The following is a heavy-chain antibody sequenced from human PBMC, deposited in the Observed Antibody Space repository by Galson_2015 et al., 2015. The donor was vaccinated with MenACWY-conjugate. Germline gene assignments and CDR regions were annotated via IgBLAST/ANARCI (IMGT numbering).Heavy chain of an antibody. V-gene: IGHV5-51*01. CDR2: IDPVNSNI. CDR1: GYSFTNYW. D-gene: IGHD1-26*01. J-gene: IGHJ6*02. Sequence: QSGAEVKKPGESLKISCTGSGYSFTNYWIAWVRQMPGKGLEWVGLIDPVNSNIRYSPSFQGQVTTSADESISTAYLQWSSLKASDTATYYCARHPPGGRGMDVWGRGTTVTVSS. CDR3: ARHPPGGRGMDV.